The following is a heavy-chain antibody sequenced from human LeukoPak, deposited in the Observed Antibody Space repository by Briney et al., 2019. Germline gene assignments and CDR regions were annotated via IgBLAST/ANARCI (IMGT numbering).Heavy chain of an antibody. D-gene: IGHD3-10*01. Sequence: GGSLRLSCAVSGITLSNYGMSWVRQAPGKGLEWVSAISGSGGSTYYADSVKGRFTISRDNSKNTLYLQMNSLRAEDTAVYYCAKDESSGVNYYWGQGTLVTVSS. CDR3: AKDESSGVNYY. CDR1: GITLSNYG. CDR2: ISGSGGST. V-gene: IGHV3-23*01. J-gene: IGHJ4*02.